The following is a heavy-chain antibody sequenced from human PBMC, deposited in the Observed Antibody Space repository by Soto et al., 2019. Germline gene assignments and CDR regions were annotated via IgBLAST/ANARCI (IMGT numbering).Heavy chain of an antibody. V-gene: IGHV1-69*01. D-gene: IGHD1-26*01. Sequence: QVQLVQSGAEVKEPGSSVRVSCKASGGTFDNFIMNWVRQTPGRGLEWMGGIVPMLGTPTYAEKFKGRVTISATGSTSTMYMEATSLRSEDTAIYYCARNGTYSSSLSQYSGMDVWGQGTTVTVSS. CDR3: ARNGTYSSSLSQYSGMDV. CDR2: IVPMLGTP. J-gene: IGHJ6*02. CDR1: GGTFDNFI.